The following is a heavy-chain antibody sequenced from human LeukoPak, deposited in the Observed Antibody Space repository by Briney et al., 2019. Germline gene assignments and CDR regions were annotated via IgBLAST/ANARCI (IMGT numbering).Heavy chain of an antibody. D-gene: IGHD6-19*01. CDR3: ATAEAVAGTNDAFDI. CDR2: IHNSGTT. J-gene: IGHJ3*02. Sequence: PSETLSLTCAASGGSVTKYYWSWIRQPPGKSLEWIGHIHNSGTTNYNPSLKSRVTISMDTSTNQFSLKLTSVTAADTAIYYCATAEAVAGTNDAFDIWGRGTVVTVSS. CDR1: GGSVTKYY. V-gene: IGHV4-59*08.